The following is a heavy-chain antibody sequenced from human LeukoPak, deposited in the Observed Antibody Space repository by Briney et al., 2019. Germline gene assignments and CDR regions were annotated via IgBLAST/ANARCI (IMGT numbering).Heavy chain of an antibody. D-gene: IGHD3-9*01. J-gene: IGHJ4*02. V-gene: IGHV3-23*01. CDR1: GFTFSSYS. CDR3: AKQYDILTGYYNR. CDR2: ISGSGDRT. Sequence: PGGSLRLSCAASGFTFSSYSMNWVRQAPGKGLEWVSGISGSGDRTYYADSVKGRFRISRDNSNNMVYLQMNSLRAEDSAVYYCAKQYDILTGYYNRWGQGTLVTVSS.